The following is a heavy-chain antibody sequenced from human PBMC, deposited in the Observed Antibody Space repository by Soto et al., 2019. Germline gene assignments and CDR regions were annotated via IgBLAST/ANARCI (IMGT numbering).Heavy chain of an antibody. CDR1: GGSISSGGYS. J-gene: IGHJ4*02. Sequence: SETLSLTCAVSGGSISSGGYSWSWIRQPPGNGLDWIGYIYHIGSTYYNPSLKSRVTISVYRSKNQISLKLSSVTAADTAVYYCARGMTTVTTFDYWGQGTLVTVSS. CDR2: IYHIGST. D-gene: IGHD4-17*01. CDR3: ARGMTTVTTFDY. V-gene: IGHV4-30-2*01.